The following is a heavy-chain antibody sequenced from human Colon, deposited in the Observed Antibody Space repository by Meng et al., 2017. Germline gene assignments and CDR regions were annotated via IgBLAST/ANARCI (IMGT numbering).Heavy chain of an antibody. D-gene: IGHD3-16*01. J-gene: IGHJ5*02. CDR3: ARWGRGIAFDP. CDR2: MQTTGTT. Sequence: VHLQESGPGLVKPSQTLSLTCTGSGGSISGSYYWNWVRQPAGKGLEWIGRMQTTGTTNYNPSLKSRVTMSADTSKNQLFLSLTSVTAEDTAVYYCARWGRGIAFDPWGQGILVTVSS. V-gene: IGHV4-61*02. CDR1: GGSISGSYY.